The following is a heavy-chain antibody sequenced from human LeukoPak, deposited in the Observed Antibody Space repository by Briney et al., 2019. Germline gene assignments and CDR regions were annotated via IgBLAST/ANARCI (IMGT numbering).Heavy chain of an antibody. CDR3: ARLDIATRRSFDY. J-gene: IGHJ4*02. CDR1: GFTFSSYW. CDR2: IKQDGSEK. V-gene: IGHV3-7*01. Sequence: PGGSLRLSCAASGFTFSSYWMSWVRQAPGKGLEWVANIKQDGSEKYYVDSVKGRFTISRDNAKNSLYLQMNSLRAEDTAVYYCARLDIATRRSFDYWGQGTLVTVSS. D-gene: IGHD5-12*01.